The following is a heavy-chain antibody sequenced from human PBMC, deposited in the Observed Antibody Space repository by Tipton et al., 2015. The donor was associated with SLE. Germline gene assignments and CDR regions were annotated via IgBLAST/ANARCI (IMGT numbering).Heavy chain of an antibody. CDR3: ARDGLWGYFDY. V-gene: IGHV3-7*01. J-gene: IGHJ4*02. D-gene: IGHD3-16*01. CDR2: IKQDGSEK. Sequence: SLRLSCAASGFTFSSYGMHWVRQAPGKGLEWVANIKQDGSEKYYVDSVKGRFTISRDNAKNSLYLQMNSLRAEDTAVYYCARDGLWGYFDYWGQGTLVTVSS. CDR1: GFTFSSYG.